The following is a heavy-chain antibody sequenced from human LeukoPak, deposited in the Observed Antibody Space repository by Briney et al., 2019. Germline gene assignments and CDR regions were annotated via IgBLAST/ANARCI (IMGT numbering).Heavy chain of an antibody. CDR1: GFTFSGFS. Sequence: GGSLRLSCAASGFTFSGFSMSWGRQSPTKGLEWVANIKQDGSERYYVDSVKGRFTISRDNAKNSLSLQMNSLRVEDTAVYYCARAGSHWHYVYWGQGTVVTVSS. CDR3: ARAGSHWHYVY. CDR2: IKQDGSER. V-gene: IGHV3-7*01. J-gene: IGHJ4*02. D-gene: IGHD3-10*01.